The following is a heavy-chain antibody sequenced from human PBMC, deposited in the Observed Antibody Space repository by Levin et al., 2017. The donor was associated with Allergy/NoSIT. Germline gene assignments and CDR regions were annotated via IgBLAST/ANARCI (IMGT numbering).Heavy chain of an antibody. CDR1: GDSISGDTLY. CDR3: ARDECAWLGECYGMDV. J-gene: IGHJ6*02. Sequence: SETLSLTCTVSGDSISGDTLYWSWIRQRPGKGLEWIGFIHHSGIAYYNPSLKSRLSMSLDTSKSQFSLRVTSVTVADTAVYYCARDECAWLGECYGMDVWGQGTTVIVSS. CDR2: IHHSGIA. D-gene: IGHD3-10*01. V-gene: IGHV4-31*03.